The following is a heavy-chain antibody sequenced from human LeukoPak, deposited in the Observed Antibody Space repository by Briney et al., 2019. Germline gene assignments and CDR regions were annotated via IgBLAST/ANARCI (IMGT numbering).Heavy chain of an antibody. V-gene: IGHV3-21*01. CDR3: ARENYDFWSAYAFDY. D-gene: IGHD3-3*01. CDR2: ISSSSSYI. CDR1: GFTFSSYG. Sequence: GGSLRLSCAASGFTFSSYGMSWVRQAPGKGLEWVSSISSSSSYIYYADSVKGRFTISRDNAKNSLYLQMNSLRAEDTAVYYCARENYDFWSAYAFDYWGQGTLVTVSS. J-gene: IGHJ4*02.